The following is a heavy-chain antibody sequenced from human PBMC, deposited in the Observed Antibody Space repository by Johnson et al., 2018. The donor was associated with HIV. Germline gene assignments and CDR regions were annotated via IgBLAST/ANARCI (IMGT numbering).Heavy chain of an antibody. V-gene: IGHV3-74*03. CDR1: GFTFGNYW. Sequence: VQLVESGGGLVQPGGSLRLSCAASGFTFGNYWMHWVRQAPGKGLVWVARIYSDGSDTKYADSVKGRFTISRDNAKNTLYLQMNSLRAEDTAVYYCARKQWLAKISSDAFDIWGRGTRVTVSS. J-gene: IGHJ3*02. D-gene: IGHD6-19*01. CDR3: ARKQWLAKISSDAFDI. CDR2: IYSDGSDT.